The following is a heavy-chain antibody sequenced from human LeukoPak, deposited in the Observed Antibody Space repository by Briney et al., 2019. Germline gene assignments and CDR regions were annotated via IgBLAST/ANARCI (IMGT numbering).Heavy chain of an antibody. Sequence: PGGSLRLSCAASGFTFSSYSMNWVRQAPGKGLEWVSSISSSSSYIYYADSVKGRFTISRDNAKNSLYLQMNSLRAEDTAVYYCARVARDYYGSGSYYNLFDYWGQGTLVTVSS. CDR3: ARVARDYYGSGSYYNLFDY. V-gene: IGHV3-21*01. D-gene: IGHD3-10*01. CDR1: GFTFSSYS. J-gene: IGHJ4*02. CDR2: ISSSSSYI.